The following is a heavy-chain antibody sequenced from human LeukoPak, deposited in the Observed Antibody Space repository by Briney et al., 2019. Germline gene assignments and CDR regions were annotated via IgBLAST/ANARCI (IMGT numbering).Heavy chain of an antibody. Sequence: GGSLRLSCAASGFTFSSYWMHWVRQAPGKGLEWVANIKQDGSEKYYVDSVKGRFTISRDNAKNSLYLQMNSLRAEDTAVYYCVRGGYYYGMDVWGQGTTVTVSS. CDR2: IKQDGSEK. CDR3: VRGGYYYGMDV. J-gene: IGHJ6*02. D-gene: IGHD3-10*01. V-gene: IGHV3-7*03. CDR1: GFTFSSYW.